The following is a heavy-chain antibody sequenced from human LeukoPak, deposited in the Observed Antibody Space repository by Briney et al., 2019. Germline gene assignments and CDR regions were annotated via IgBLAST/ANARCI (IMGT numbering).Heavy chain of an antibody. J-gene: IGHJ4*02. CDR3: TTQYYYDSSGYSPLGY. D-gene: IGHD3-22*01. Sequence: GGSLRLSCAASGFTFSNAWMSWVRQAPGKGLEWVGRIKNKTDGGTTDYAEPVKGRFTISRDDSKNTLYLQMNSLKTEDTAVYYCTTQYYYDSSGYSPLGYWGQGTLVTVSS. CDR1: GFTFSNAW. V-gene: IGHV3-15*01. CDR2: IKNKTDGGTT.